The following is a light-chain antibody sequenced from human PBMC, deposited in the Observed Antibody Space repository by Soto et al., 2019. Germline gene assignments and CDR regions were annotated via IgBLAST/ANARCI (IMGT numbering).Light chain of an antibody. J-gene: IGLJ3*02. Sequence: QAVVTQEPSLTVSPGGTVTLTCALTTGAVTSDYYPSWFQRRPGQALRTLIYRTSDKHSWTPARFSGSLLGGQAALTLSGVQPEVEADYYCVLLNGGAWVFGGGTKLTVL. V-gene: IGLV7-43*01. CDR2: RTS. CDR3: VLLNGGAWV. CDR1: TGAVTSDYY.